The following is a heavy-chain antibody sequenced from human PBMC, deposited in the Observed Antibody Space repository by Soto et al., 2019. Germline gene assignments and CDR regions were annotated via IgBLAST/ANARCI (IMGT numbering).Heavy chain of an antibody. CDR1: SGSIFTTNC. CDR2: IYNSGSP. D-gene: IGHD3-16*01. Sequence: QVQLQESGPGLVKPSGTLSLTRPASSGSIFTTNCWSWFRQSPGRGLQWIGDIYNSGSPKYNPSLKSRVSISIDKSKDRFFLNLTSVTAADTAVYYCARKPDVATAKVGGGYVFDVWGQGTMVTVSS. CDR3: ARKPDVATAKVGGGYVFDV. V-gene: IGHV4-4*02. J-gene: IGHJ3*01.